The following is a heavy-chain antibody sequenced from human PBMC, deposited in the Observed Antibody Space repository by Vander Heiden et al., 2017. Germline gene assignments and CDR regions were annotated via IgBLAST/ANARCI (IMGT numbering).Heavy chain of an antibody. J-gene: IGHJ4*02. CDR1: GFTFSRYW. Sequence: EVQLVETGGGLVQPGGSLSLSCAASGFTFSRYWMSWVRQAPGKGLEWVANIKQDGSEKYYVDAVKGRFTISRDNAKNSLYLQMNSLRAEDTAVYYCARVADYGDYPFDYWGQGTLVTVSS. CDR2: IKQDGSEK. D-gene: IGHD4-17*01. CDR3: ARVADYGDYPFDY. V-gene: IGHV3-7*01.